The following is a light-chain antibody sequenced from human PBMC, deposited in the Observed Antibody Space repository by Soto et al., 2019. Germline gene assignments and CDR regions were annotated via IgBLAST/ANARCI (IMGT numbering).Light chain of an antibody. CDR1: QGISSY. J-gene: IGKJ4*01. CDR3: KKLNSSPPPT. CDR2: AAS. V-gene: IGKV1-9*01. Sequence: DIQLTQSPSFLSASVGDRVTITCRASQGISSYLAWYQQKPGKAPKLLIYAASTLQSGVPSRFSGSGSGTEFTLKISTLHLKDFAIYYGKKLNSSPPPTFGEGTKVETK.